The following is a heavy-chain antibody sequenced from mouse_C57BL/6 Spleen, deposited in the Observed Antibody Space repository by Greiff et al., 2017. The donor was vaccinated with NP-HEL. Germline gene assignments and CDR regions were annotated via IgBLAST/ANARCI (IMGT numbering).Heavy chain of an antibody. CDR2: ISDGGSYT. CDR3: ARDGHYGSRGYFDV. CDR1: GFTFSSYA. Sequence: EVKLVESGGGLVKPGGSLKLSCAASGFTFSSYAMSWFRQTPEKRLEWVATISDGGSYTYYPDNVKGRFTISRDNAKNNLYLQMSHLKSEDTAMYYCARDGHYGSRGYFDVWGTGTTVTVSS. J-gene: IGHJ1*03. V-gene: IGHV5-4*01. D-gene: IGHD1-1*01.